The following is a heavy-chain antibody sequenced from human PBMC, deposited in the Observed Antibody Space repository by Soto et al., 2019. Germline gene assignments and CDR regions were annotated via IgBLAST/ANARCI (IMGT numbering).Heavy chain of an antibody. CDR3: ARGMTPPGAPAWYYFDS. Sequence: QVQLQESGPGLMKPSETLSLTCTVSGASITSSSYWSWIRQPAGKGLEWIGRVSLSGTTNYNPSLRSPVTMSADVSKNQFSLRLTSVTAADTALYYCARGMTPPGAPAWYYFDSWGQGTLVTVSS. CDR1: GASITSSSY. CDR2: VSLSGTT. J-gene: IGHJ4*02. D-gene: IGHD2-8*02. V-gene: IGHV4-4*07.